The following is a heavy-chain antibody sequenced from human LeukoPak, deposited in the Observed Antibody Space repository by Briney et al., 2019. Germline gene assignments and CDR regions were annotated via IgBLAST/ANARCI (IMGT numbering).Heavy chain of an antibody. CDR2: INHSGST. V-gene: IGHV4-34*01. Sequence: SETLSLTCAVYGGSFSGYYWSWIRQPPGKGLEWIGEINHSGSTNYNPSLKSRVTISVDTSKNQFSLKLSSVTAADTAVYYCARAYCSSTSCGWFDPWGQGTLVTASS. CDR3: ARAYCSSTSCGWFDP. D-gene: IGHD2-2*01. CDR1: GGSFSGYY. J-gene: IGHJ5*02.